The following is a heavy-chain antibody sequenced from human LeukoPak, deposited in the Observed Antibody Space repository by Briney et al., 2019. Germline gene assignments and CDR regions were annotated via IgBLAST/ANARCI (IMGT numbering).Heavy chain of an antibody. CDR1: VYMFTSYG. Sequence: ASEKLSFTASVYMFTSYGINWVRHAPGQGLGWRGWISAYNGNTNSAQKLQGRVTMSTDTSTSTAYMELRSLRSDDTAVYNCARDRRSGGTTNWFDPWGQGTLVTVSS. V-gene: IGHV1-18*01. D-gene: IGHD2-15*01. CDR3: ARDRRSGGTTNWFDP. CDR2: ISAYNGNT. J-gene: IGHJ5*02.